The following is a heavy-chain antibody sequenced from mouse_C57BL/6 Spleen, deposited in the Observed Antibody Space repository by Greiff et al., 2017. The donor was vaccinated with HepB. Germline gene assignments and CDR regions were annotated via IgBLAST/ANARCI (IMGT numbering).Heavy chain of an antibody. CDR2: IRNKANGYTT. Sequence: EVKLVESGGGLVQPGGSLSLSCAASGFTFTDYYMSWVRQPPGKALEWLGFIRNKANGYTTEYSASVKGRFTISRDNSQSILYLQMNALRAEDSATYYCARYMRLAYAMDDWGQGTSVTVSS. D-gene: IGHD4-1*01. CDR1: GFTFTDYY. CDR3: ARYMRLAYAMDD. V-gene: IGHV7-3*01. J-gene: IGHJ4*01.